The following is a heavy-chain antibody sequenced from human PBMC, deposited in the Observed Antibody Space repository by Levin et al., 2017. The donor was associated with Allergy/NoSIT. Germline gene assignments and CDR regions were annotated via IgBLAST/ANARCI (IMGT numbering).Heavy chain of an antibody. V-gene: IGHV3-30*04. D-gene: IGHD2-21*02. J-gene: IGHJ1*01. Sequence: PGGSLRLSCAASGFTFSSYAMNWVRQAPGKGLEWVAAISYDGSSKYYADSVKGRFTISRDNSKSTLYLQMDSLRSEDTAVYYCARALQFQDSGGWYSHFQFWGQGTLVTVSS. CDR2: ISYDGSSK. CDR3: ARALQFQDSGGWYSHFQF. CDR1: GFTFSSYA.